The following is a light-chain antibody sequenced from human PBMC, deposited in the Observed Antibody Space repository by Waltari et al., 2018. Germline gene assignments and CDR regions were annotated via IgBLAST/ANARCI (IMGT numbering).Light chain of an antibody. CDR2: DVD. Sequence: QSALTQPRSVSGSPGQSLTLPCPATNSAVGSYNYVPWYQQRPGKAPQLVIYDVDKRPSGVPDRFSGSKAGNTASLTISGLQADDEADYYCCSYAGRYTSVFGGGTKVTVL. V-gene: IGLV2-11*01. CDR1: NSAVGSYNY. J-gene: IGLJ2*01. CDR3: CSYAGRYTSV.